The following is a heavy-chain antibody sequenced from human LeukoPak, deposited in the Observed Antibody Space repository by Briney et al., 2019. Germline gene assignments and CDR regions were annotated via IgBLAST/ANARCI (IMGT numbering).Heavy chain of an antibody. CDR2: ISSSGSTI. Sequence: GVLRLSCAASGFTFSDYYMGWVRQAPGKGLEWVSYISSSGSTIYYADSVKGRFTISRDNAKNSLYLQMNSLRAEDTAVYYCAKDIVAAGLFFDYWGQGSLVTVSS. D-gene: IGHD6-13*01. J-gene: IGHJ4*02. V-gene: IGHV3-11*01. CDR1: GFTFSDYY. CDR3: AKDIVAAGLFFDY.